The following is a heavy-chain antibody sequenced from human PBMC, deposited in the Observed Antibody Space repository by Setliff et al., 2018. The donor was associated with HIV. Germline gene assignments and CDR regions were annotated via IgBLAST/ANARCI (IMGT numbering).Heavy chain of an antibody. CDR2: INHSGDT. J-gene: IGHJ4*02. CDR1: GGSFSGYY. CDR3: ARLGAEDFSDHDWVDY. D-gene: IGHD5-12*01. V-gene: IGHV4-34*01. Sequence: ASETLSLTCAVYGGSFSGYYWSWIRQPPGKGLEWIGEINHSGDTNYNPSLKSRVTISVDTSKNQSSLNLNSVTAADTAVYYCARLGAEDFSDHDWVDYWGQGTLVTVSS.